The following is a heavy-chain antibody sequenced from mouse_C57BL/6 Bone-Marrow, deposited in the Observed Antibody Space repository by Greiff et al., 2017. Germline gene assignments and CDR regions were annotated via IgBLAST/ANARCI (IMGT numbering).Heavy chain of an antibody. Sequence: VKLQQPGAELVMPGASVKLSCKASGYTFTSYWMHWVKQRPGQGLEWIGEIDPSDSYTNYNQKFKGKSTLTVDKSSSTAYMQLSSLTSEDSAVYYCVRGGYGSSFFDYWGQGTTLTVSS. D-gene: IGHD1-1*01. J-gene: IGHJ2*01. CDR3: VRGGYGSSFFDY. CDR2: IDPSDSYT. V-gene: IGHV1-69*01. CDR1: GYTFTSYW.